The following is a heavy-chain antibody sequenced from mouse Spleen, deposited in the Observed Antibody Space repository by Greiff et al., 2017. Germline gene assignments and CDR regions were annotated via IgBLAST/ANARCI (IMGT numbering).Heavy chain of an antibody. Sequence: QVQLQQSGAELARPGASVKLSCKASGYTFTSYGISWVKQRTGQGLEWIGEIYPRSGNTYYNEKFKGKATLTADKSSSTAYMELRSLTSEDSAVYFCARKGVERAMDYWGQGTSVTVSS. D-gene: IGHD3-3*01. CDR2: IYPRSGNT. J-gene: IGHJ4*01. CDR1: GYTFTSYG. CDR3: ARKGVERAMDY. V-gene: IGHV1-81*01.